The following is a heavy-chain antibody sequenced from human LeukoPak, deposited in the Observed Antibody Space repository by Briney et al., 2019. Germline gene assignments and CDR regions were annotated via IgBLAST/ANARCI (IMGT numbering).Heavy chain of an antibody. J-gene: IGHJ4*02. D-gene: IGHD6-13*01. Sequence: SQTLSLTCTVSGGSISSGGYYWSWIRQPPGKGLEWIGYIYHSGSTYYNPSLKSRVTISVDRSKNQFSLKLSSVTAADTAVYYCARDREGSSWYDYWGQGTLVTVSS. V-gene: IGHV4-30-2*01. CDR1: GGSISSGGYY. CDR2: IYHSGST. CDR3: ARDREGSSWYDY.